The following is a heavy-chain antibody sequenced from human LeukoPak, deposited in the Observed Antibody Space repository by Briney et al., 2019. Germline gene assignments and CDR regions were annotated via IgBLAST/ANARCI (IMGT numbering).Heavy chain of an antibody. CDR1: GYTFTSYG. D-gene: IGHD3-22*01. Sequence: GASVKVSCKASGYTFTSYGISWVRQAPGQGLEWMGWISAYNGNTNYAQKLQGRVTMTTDTSTSTAYMELRSLRSEDTAVYYCARNYYDSSGYHDPYYYYYMDVWGKGTTVTVSS. CDR2: ISAYNGNT. CDR3: ARNYYDSSGYHDPYYYYYMDV. V-gene: IGHV1-18*01. J-gene: IGHJ6*03.